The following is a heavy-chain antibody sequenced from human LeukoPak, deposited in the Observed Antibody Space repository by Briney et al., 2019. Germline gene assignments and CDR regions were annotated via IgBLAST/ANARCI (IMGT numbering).Heavy chain of an antibody. CDR2: ISGSGGST. Sequence: GGSLRLSCAASGFTFSSYAMSWVRQAPGKGLEWVSAISGSGGSTYYADSVKGRFTISRDNSKNTLYLQMNSLRAEDTAVYYCATPGPYDSSGIDYFDYWGQGTLVTVSS. J-gene: IGHJ4*02. D-gene: IGHD3-22*01. CDR1: GFTFSSYA. V-gene: IGHV3-23*01. CDR3: ATPGPYDSSGIDYFDY.